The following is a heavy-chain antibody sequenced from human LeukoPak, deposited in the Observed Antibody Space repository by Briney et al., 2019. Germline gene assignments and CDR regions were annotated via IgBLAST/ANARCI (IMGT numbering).Heavy chain of an antibody. J-gene: IGHJ6*03. CDR3: ARVVISYYYMDV. CDR2: ISSGSNYM. D-gene: IGHD3-22*01. Sequence: GGSLRLSCAASGFIFSSYSMNWVRQSPGKGLEWVSSISSGSNYMDYADSVKGRFTISRDNARNSLYLQMNSLRVEDTAVYYCARVVISYYYMDVWGKGTTVTVSS. CDR1: GFIFSSYS. V-gene: IGHV3-21*01.